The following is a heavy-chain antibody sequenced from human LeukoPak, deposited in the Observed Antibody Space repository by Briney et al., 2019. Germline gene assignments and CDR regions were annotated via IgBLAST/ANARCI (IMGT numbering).Heavy chain of an antibody. D-gene: IGHD2-15*01. V-gene: IGHV3-23*01. CDR3: AKGVGYCSGGSCQQFDY. Sequence: PGGSLRLPCAASRFIFSSYGMSWVRQAPGKGLEWVSAISGSGGSTYYADSVKGRFTISRDNSKNTLYLQMNSLRAEDTAVYYCAKGVGYCSGGSCQQFDYWGQGTLVTVSS. CDR1: RFIFSSYG. J-gene: IGHJ4*02. CDR2: ISGSGGST.